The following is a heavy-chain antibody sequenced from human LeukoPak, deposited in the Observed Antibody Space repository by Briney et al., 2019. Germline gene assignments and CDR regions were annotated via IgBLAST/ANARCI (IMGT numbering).Heavy chain of an antibody. D-gene: IGHD1-26*01. J-gene: IGHJ4*02. CDR2: INHSEST. CDR3: ARVRGSGSYGALDY. Sequence: KPSETLSLTCAVYGGSFSGYYWSWIRQPPGKGLEWIGEINHSESTNYNPSLESRVTISVDTSKNQFSLKLSSVTAADTAVYYCARVRGSGSYGALDYWGQGTLVTVSS. CDR1: GGSFSGYY. V-gene: IGHV4-34*01.